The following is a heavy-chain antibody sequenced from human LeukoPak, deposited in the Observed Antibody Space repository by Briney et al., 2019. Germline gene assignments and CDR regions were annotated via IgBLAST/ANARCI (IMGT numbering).Heavy chain of an antibody. CDR3: AREDCSGGSCYSGSFDY. CDR2: IWYDGSNK. D-gene: IGHD2-15*01. Sequence: GGSLRLSCAASGFTFSSYAMYWVRQAPGKGLEWVAVIWYDGSNKYYTDSVKGRFTISRDNSKNTLYLQMNSLRAEDTAVYYCAREDCSGGSCYSGSFDYWGQGTLVAVSS. V-gene: IGHV3-33*01. J-gene: IGHJ4*02. CDR1: GFTFSSYA.